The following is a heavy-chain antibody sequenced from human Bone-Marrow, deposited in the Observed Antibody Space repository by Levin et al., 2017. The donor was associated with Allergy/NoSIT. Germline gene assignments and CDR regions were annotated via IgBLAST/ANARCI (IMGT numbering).Heavy chain of an antibody. CDR1: GFSLSTSGVG. J-gene: IGHJ5*02. CDR3: ALARDSYGDYRGWFDP. Sequence: SGPTLVKPTQTLTLTCTFSGFSLSTSGVGVGWIRQPPGKALEWLALIYWDDDKRYSPSLKSRLTITKDTSKNQVVLTMTNMDPVDTATYYCALARDSYGDYRGWFDPWGQGTLVTVSS. CDR2: IYWDDDK. D-gene: IGHD4-17*01. V-gene: IGHV2-5*02.